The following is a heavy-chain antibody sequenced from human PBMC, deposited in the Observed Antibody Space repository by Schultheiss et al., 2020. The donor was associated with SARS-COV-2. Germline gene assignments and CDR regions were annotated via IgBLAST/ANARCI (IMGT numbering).Heavy chain of an antibody. CDR1: GFTFTTYD. CDR3: ARVRKVWASNNWSYYFDY. Sequence: GSLRLSCAASGFTFTTYDMHWVRQATGKGLEWVSAIGTAGDPSYPGSVKGRFTISRDNSKNTLYLQMNSLRAEDTAVYYCARVRKVWASNNWSYYFDYWGQGTLVTVSS. J-gene: IGHJ4*02. CDR2: IGTAGDP. D-gene: IGHD1-1*01. V-gene: IGHV3-13*05.